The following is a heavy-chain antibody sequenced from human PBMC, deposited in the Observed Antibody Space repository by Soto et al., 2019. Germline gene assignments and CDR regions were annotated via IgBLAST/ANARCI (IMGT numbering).Heavy chain of an antibody. CDR1: GGTFSSYA. CDR3: ASKGRGYSYGNNV. Sequence: ASVKVSCQASGGTFSSYAISWVRQAPGQGLEWMGGIIPIFGTANYAQKFQGRVTITADESTSTAYMELSSLRSEDTAVYYCASKGRGYSYGNNVWGQGTTVTVSS. D-gene: IGHD5-18*01. CDR2: IIPIFGTA. J-gene: IGHJ6*02. V-gene: IGHV1-69*13.